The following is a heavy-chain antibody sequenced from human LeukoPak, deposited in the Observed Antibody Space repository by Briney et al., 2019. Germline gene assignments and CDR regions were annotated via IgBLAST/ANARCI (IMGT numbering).Heavy chain of an antibody. CDR1: GFTFSSYA. D-gene: IGHD3-10*01. Sequence: GGSLRLSCAASGFTFSSYAMSWVRQAPGKGLEWVSTISGSGGSTYYADSVKGRFTISRDNSKNTLYLQMNSLRAEDTAVYYCAKGGIWFGEFNAFDIWGQGTMVTVSS. CDR3: AKGGIWFGEFNAFDI. CDR2: ISGSGGST. J-gene: IGHJ3*02. V-gene: IGHV3-23*01.